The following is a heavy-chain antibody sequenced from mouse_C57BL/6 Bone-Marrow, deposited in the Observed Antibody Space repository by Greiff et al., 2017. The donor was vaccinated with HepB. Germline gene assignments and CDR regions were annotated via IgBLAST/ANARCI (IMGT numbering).Heavy chain of an antibody. J-gene: IGHJ4*01. CDR3: ARGDYYSNHYAMDY. D-gene: IGHD2-5*01. CDR2: INPYNGDT. Sequence: DVKLQESGPELVKPGDSVKISCKASGYSFTGYFMNWVMQSHGKSLEWIGRINPYNGDTFYNQKFKGKATLTVDKSSSTAHMELRSLTSEDSAVYYCARGDYYSNHYAMDYWGQGTSVTVSS. CDR1: GYSFTGYF. V-gene: IGHV1-20*01.